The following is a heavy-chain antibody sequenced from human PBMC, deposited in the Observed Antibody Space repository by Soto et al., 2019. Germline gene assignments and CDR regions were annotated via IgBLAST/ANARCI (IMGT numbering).Heavy chain of an antibody. J-gene: IGHJ3*02. D-gene: IGHD5-18*01. CDR2: IYYSGST. CDR1: GGSISSGDYY. V-gene: IGHV4-30-4*01. Sequence: QVQLQESGPGLVKPSQTLSLTCTVSGGSISSGDYYWSWIRQPPGKGLEWIGYIYYSGSTYYNPSLKSRVTISVDTSTHQFSLKLSSVTAADTAVYYCARWIQLWYYAFDIWGQGTMVTVSS. CDR3: ARWIQLWYYAFDI.